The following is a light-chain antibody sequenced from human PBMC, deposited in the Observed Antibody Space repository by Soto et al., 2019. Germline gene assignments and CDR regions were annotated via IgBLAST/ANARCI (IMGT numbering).Light chain of an antibody. V-gene: IGLV2-14*01. J-gene: IGLJ2*01. Sequence: QSVLTQPASVSGSPGQSITISCTGSNSDVGGYNLVSWYQHHPGKAPRLIISEVSNRPSGVSNRFSASKSGNTASLTISGLQAEDEADYYCSSYTMSTTIIFGRGTKLTVL. CDR1: NSDVGGYNL. CDR2: EVS. CDR3: SSYTMSTTII.